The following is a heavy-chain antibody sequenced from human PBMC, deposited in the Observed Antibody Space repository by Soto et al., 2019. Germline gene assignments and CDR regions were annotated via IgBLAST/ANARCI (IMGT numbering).Heavy chain of an antibody. Sequence: EVQVVESGGGLVQPGGSLRLSCAASGFSVTNNYMNWVRQAPGKGLEWVSIIDIGGNTYYADSVKDRFTISRDNSRNTXXLHMDSLRAAATAVYYCARGRGSTGYLGREHYFDYWGQGTLVTVSP. CDR2: IDIGGNT. V-gene: IGHV3-66*01. CDR3: ARGRGSTGYLGREHYFDY. CDR1: GFSVTNNY. D-gene: IGHD2-2*01. J-gene: IGHJ4*02.